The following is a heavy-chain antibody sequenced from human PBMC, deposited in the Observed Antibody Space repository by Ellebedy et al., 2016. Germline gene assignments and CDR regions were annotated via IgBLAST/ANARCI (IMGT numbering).Heavy chain of an antibody. Sequence: GESLKISXAASGFTFRSYAMSWVRQAPGKGLEWVSVISGSGSTDYADSVKGRFTISRDNSKNTLYLQMNSLRAEDTAVYYCVKGPTVVIAAEEFDYWGQGTLVTVSS. CDR3: VKGPTVVIAAEEFDY. V-gene: IGHV3-23*01. D-gene: IGHD2-21*01. CDR2: ISGSGST. CDR1: GFTFRSYA. J-gene: IGHJ4*02.